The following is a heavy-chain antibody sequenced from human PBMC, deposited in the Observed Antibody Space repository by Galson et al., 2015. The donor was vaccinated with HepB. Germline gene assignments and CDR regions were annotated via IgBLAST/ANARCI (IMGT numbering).Heavy chain of an antibody. CDR1: GFTFSSYA. J-gene: IGHJ4*02. V-gene: IGHV3-30-3*01. D-gene: IGHD4-17*01. CDR2: IPNDGGNK. CDR3: VRNSFLGGDYSVDY. Sequence: SLRLSCAASGFTFSSYAMHWVRQAPGKGLEWVAVIPNDGGNKYYADSVRGRFTISRDDSKNTLFLQMNSLTTEDTAVYYCVRNSFLGGDYSVDYWGQGILVTVSS.